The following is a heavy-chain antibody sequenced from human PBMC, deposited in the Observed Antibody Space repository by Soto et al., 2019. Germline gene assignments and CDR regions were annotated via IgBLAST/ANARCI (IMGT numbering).Heavy chain of an antibody. CDR1: GGTFSSYA. CDR2: IIPIFVTA. J-gene: IGHJ4*02. Sequence: QVQLVQSGAEVKKPGSSVKVSCKASGGTFSSYAISWVRQPPGQGLEWMGGIIPIFVTANYAQKFQGRVTMTADESTSTAYMELGSLRSEDTAVDYCASSRRGVGASNYWGQGTLVTVSS. D-gene: IGHD1-26*01. V-gene: IGHV1-69*01. CDR3: ASSRRGVGASNY.